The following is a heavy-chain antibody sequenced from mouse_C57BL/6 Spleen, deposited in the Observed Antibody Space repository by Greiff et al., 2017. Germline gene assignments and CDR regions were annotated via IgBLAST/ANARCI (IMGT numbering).Heavy chain of an antibody. CDR3: ARERNYYGSSYGYFDV. D-gene: IGHD1-1*01. V-gene: IGHV1-59*01. CDR1: GYTFTSYW. CDR2: IDPSDSYT. J-gene: IGHJ1*03. Sequence: QVQLQQPGAELVRPGTSVKLSCKASGYTFTSYWMHWVKQRPGQGLEWIGVIDPSDSYTNYNQKFKGKATLTVDTSSSTAYMQLSSLTSEDSAVYYCARERNYYGSSYGYFDVWGTGTTVTVSS.